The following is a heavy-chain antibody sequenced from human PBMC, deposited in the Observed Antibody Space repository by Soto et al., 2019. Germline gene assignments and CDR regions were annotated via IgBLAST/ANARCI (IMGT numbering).Heavy chain of an antibody. CDR2: ISYDGSNK. CDR3: AKGGFQVWYYYGMDV. J-gene: IGHJ6*02. Sequence: GGSLRLSCAASGFTFSSYGMHWVRQAPGKGLEWVAVISYDGSNKYYADSVKGRFTISRDNSKNTLYLQMNSLRAEDTAVYYCAKGGFQVWYYYGMDVWGQGTTVTVSS. V-gene: IGHV3-30*18. D-gene: IGHD3-16*01. CDR1: GFTFSSYG.